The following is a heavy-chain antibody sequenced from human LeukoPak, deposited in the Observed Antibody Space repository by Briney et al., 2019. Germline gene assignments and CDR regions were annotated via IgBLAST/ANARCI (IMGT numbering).Heavy chain of an antibody. CDR3: ARGYGDYPFDY. D-gene: IGHD4-17*01. V-gene: IGHV3-30-3*01. CDR1: GFTFSSYA. CDR2: ISYDGSNK. J-gene: IGHJ4*02. Sequence: GGSLRLSCAASGFTFSSYAMHWVRQAPGKGLEWVAVISYDGSNKYYADSVKGRFTISRDNSKNTLYLQMISLRAEDTAVYYCARGYGDYPFDYWGQGTLVTVSS.